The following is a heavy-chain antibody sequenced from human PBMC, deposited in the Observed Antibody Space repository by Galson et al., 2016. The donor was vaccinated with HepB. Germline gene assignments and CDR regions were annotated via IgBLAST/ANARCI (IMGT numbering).Heavy chain of an antibody. D-gene: IGHD4/OR15-4a*01. V-gene: IGHV3-23*01. CDR3: ARDDYSGGRGSPDY. CDR1: GFFFSGRA. Sequence: SLRLSCAASGFFFSGRAMSWVRQAPGKGLEWVSGINRYGATTGYAASVKGRFTISRDNSNNTLYLQMNSLTTEDTAVYYCARDDYSGGRGSPDYWGQGTLVTFSS. J-gene: IGHJ4*02. CDR2: INRYGATT.